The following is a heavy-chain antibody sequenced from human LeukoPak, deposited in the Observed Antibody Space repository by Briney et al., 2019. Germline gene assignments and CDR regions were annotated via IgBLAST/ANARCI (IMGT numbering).Heavy chain of an antibody. J-gene: IGHJ5*02. V-gene: IGHV4-59*08. CDR2: IYYSGST. D-gene: IGHD3-10*01. CDR1: GGSISSYY. CDR3: ARGQSGVRGANVPNLMGFDP. Sequence: SETLSLTCTVSGGSISSYYWSWIRQPPGKGLEWIGYIYYSGSTNYNPSLKTGVTISIDTSKNQISLILSSVTAADTAVYFCARGQSGVRGANVPNLMGFDPWGQGTLVTVSS.